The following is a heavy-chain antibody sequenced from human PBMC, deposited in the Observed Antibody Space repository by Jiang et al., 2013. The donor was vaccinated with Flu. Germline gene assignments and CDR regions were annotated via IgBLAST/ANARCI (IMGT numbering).Heavy chain of an antibody. V-gene: IGHV4-39*01. J-gene: IGHJ4*02. CDR1: GGSISSSSYY. CDR3: ARRRGSGWYSPFDY. Sequence: GLVKPSETLSLTCTVSGGSISSSSYYWGWIRQPPGKGLEWIGSIYYSGSTYYNPSLKSRVTISVDTSKNQFSLKLSSVTAADTAVYYCARRRGSGWYSPFDYWGQGTLVTVSS. D-gene: IGHD6-19*01. CDR2: IYYSGST.